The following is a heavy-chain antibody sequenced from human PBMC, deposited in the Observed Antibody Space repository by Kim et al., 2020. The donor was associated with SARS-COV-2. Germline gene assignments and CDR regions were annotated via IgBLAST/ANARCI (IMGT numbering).Heavy chain of an antibody. CDR2: ISYDGSNK. CDR1: GFTFSSYA. V-gene: IGHV3-30*04. Sequence: GGSLRLSCAASGFTFSSYAMHWVRQAPGKGLEWVAVISYDGSNKYYVDSVKGRFTISRDNSKNTLYLQMNSLRAEDTAVYYCARDHGIAVAGYYYYYGMDGWGQGTTVTVSS. CDR3: ARDHGIAVAGYYYYYGMDG. D-gene: IGHD6-19*01. J-gene: IGHJ6*02.